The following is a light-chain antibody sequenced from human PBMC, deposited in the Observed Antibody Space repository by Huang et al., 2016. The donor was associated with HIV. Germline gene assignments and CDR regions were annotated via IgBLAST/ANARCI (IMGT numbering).Light chain of an antibody. CDR2: WAS. CDR3: HQYYDTPYS. CDR1: QTVLDSSNNKNY. V-gene: IGKV4-1*01. Sequence: DIVMTQSPDSLAVSLGERATINCNSSQTVLDSSNNKNYLAWYQQKPGQPPKLLIYWASSRESGVPDRFSGSGSGTDFTLTISSLQAEDVAVYYCHQYYDTPYSFGQGTKLEIK. J-gene: IGKJ2*01.